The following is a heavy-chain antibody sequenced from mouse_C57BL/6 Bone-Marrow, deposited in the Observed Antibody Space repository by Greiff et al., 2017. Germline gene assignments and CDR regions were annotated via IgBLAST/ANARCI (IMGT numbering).Heavy chain of an antibody. V-gene: IGHV5-4*01. J-gene: IGHJ2*01. CDR1: GFTFSSYA. D-gene: IGHD1-1*01. CDR2: ISDGGSYT. Sequence: DVKLVESGGGLVKPGGSLKLSCAASGFTFSSYAMSWVRQTPEKRLEWVATISDGGSYTYYPDHVQGRFTISRDNAKNNLYLQMSHLKSEDTAMYYWARDAYYYVSSLYFDYWGQGTTLTVSS. CDR3: ARDAYYYVSSLYFDY.